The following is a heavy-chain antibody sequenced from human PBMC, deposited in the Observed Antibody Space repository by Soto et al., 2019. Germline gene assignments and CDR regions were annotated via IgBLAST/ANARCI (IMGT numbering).Heavy chain of an antibody. V-gene: IGHV3-53*01. J-gene: IGHJ4*02. Sequence: EVQLVESGGGLIQPGGSLRLSCAASGLTVSSNYMSWVRQAPGKGLEWVSVLYSGGTTYYADSVKGRFTISRDNSKNTLYLQMNSLRAEDTAVYYCARGRGGSYFDYWGQGTLVTVSS. CDR2: LYSGGTT. D-gene: IGHD3-16*01. CDR3: ARGRGGSYFDY. CDR1: GLTVSSNY.